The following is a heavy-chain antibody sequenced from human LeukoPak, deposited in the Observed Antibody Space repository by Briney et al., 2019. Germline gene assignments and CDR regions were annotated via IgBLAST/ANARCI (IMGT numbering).Heavy chain of an antibody. CDR3: ARRYDELDY. D-gene: IGHD5-12*01. V-gene: IGHV1-8*03. Sequence: ASVKVSCKAPGYTFTSYDINWVRQAPGQGLEWMGWMNPNSGNTGYAQKFQGRVTITRNTSIGTAYMELSSLRSEDTAVYYCARRYDELDYWGQGTLVTVSS. CDR1: GYTFTSYD. J-gene: IGHJ4*02. CDR2: MNPNSGNT.